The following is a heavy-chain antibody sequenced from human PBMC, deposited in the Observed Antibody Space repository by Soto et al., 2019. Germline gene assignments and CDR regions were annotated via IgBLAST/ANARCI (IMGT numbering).Heavy chain of an antibody. D-gene: IGHD3-9*01. CDR3: ARLEGLATISYYFHF. J-gene: IGHJ4*02. Sequence: SETLSLTCSVSGDSINSDKYYWGWIRQPPGKGLEWIGSIYFRGNTYYSPSLQTRVTISLDKSKSQFSLKLNSVTAADSAVYFCARLEGLATISYYFHFWGQGALVTVSS. CDR2: IYFRGNT. CDR1: GDSINSDKYY. V-gene: IGHV4-39*01.